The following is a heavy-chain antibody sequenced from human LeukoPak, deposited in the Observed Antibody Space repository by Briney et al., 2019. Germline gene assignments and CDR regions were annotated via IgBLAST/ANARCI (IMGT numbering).Heavy chain of an antibody. J-gene: IGHJ4*02. CDR3: AREDAGGTYSFDY. CDR2: IYTSGIT. Sequence: GGSLRLSCAVSGFTVSSNFMSWVRQAPGKGPEWVSVIYTSGITYYAESVRGRFTISRDNSNNILYLQMDSLTAEDTAAYYCAREDAGGTYSFDYWGQGTLVTVSS. D-gene: IGHD1-26*01. V-gene: IGHV3-66*01. CDR1: GFTVSSNF.